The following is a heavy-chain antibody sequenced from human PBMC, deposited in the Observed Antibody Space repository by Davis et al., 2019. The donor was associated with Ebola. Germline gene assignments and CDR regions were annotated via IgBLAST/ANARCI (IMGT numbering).Heavy chain of an antibody. CDR1: GFTFDDYA. J-gene: IGHJ6*02. Sequence: SLKISCAASGFTFDDYAMRWVRQAPGKGLEWVSGISWNSGSIGYADSVKGRFTISRDNAKNSLYLQMNSLRAEDTAVYFCARQLPYYSYGMDVWGQGTTVTVSS. D-gene: IGHD2-2*01. V-gene: IGHV3-9*01. CDR3: ARQLPYYSYGMDV. CDR2: ISWNSGSI.